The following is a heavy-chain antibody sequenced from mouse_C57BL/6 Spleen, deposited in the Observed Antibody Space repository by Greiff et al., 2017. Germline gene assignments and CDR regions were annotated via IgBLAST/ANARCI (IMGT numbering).Heavy chain of an antibody. Sequence: QVQLQQPGAELVKPGASVKMSCKASGYTFTSYWITWVKQRPGQGLEWIGDIYPGSGSTNYNEKFKSKATLTVDTSSSTAYMQLSSLTSEDSAVYHCAREDWDPAWFAYWGQGTLVTVSA. CDR1: GYTFTSYW. J-gene: IGHJ3*01. CDR3: AREDWDPAWFAY. D-gene: IGHD4-1*01. V-gene: IGHV1-55*01. CDR2: IYPGSGST.